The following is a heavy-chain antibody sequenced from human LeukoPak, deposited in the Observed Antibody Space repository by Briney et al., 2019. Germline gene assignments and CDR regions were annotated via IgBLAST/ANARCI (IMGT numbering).Heavy chain of an antibody. D-gene: IGHD6-19*01. V-gene: IGHV1-18*01. J-gene: IGHJ5*02. CDR3: ARDLGIAVAGTVWFDP. CDR1: GYTFTSYG. Sequence: ASVKVSCKASGYTFTSYGISWVRQAPGQGLEWMGWISAYNGNTNYAQKLQGRVTITRDTSASTAYMELSSLRSEDTAVYYCARDLGIAVAGTVWFDPWGQGTLVTVSS. CDR2: ISAYNGNT.